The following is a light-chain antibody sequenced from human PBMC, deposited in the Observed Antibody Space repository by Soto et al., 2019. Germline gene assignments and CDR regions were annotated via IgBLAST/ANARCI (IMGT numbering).Light chain of an antibody. Sequence: VHMTQSPSTLSASVGDRVTITCRASQSISSWVAWYQQKPGQVPKLLIYDAPPLESGVPSRFSGNKSGTEFTLTSNGRQPDDCATSYCHQYDSFHYSFGQGTKLEI. CDR3: HQYDSFHYS. V-gene: IGKV1-5*01. CDR1: QSISSW. CDR2: DAP. J-gene: IGKJ2*03.